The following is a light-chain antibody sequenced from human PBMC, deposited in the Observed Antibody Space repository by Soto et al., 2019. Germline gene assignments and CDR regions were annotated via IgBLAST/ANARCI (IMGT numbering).Light chain of an antibody. V-gene: IGKV1-27*01. Sequence: DMQMTQSPSSLSGSWGYRGTMTFRASQVIRHYLAWYQQKPGKVPKLLIYEASNLQSGVPSRFRGGGSGTEFTLTISSLQPEDVATYYCQNFDSAPQTFGQGTRLEIK. CDR3: QNFDSAPQT. CDR1: QVIRHY. CDR2: EAS. J-gene: IGKJ5*01.